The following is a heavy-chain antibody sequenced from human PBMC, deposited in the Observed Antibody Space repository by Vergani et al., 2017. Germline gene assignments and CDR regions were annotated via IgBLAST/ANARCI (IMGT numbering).Heavy chain of an antibody. CDR1: GGSISSYY. CDR3: ARVWGYCSSTSCYQYYFDY. V-gene: IGHV4-59*01. J-gene: IGHJ4*02. D-gene: IGHD2-2*01. CDR2: IYYSVST. Sequence: QVQLQESGPGLVKPSETLSLTCTVSGGSISSYYWSWIRQPLGKGLEWIGDIYYSVSTKYNPSLKRRVTISVDTSKDQFSLKLSSVTAADTAVYYCARVWGYCSSTSCYQYYFDYWGQGTLVTVSS.